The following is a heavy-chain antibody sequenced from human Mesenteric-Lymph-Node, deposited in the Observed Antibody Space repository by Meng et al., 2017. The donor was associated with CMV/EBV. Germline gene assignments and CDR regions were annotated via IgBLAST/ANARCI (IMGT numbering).Heavy chain of an antibody. D-gene: IGHD2-2*01. CDR3: ARDVYCSSTSCYDTPNYYYYGMDV. CDR1: GFTFSSYA. CDR2: ISYDGSNQ. J-gene: IGHJ6*02. Sequence: GGSLRLSCAASGFTFSSYAMHWVRQAPGKGLEWVAFISYDGSNQYYADSVKGRFTISRDNSTNTLYLQMNSLRAEDTAVYYCARDVYCSSTSCYDTPNYYYYGMDVWGQGTTVTVSS. V-gene: IGHV3-30-3*01.